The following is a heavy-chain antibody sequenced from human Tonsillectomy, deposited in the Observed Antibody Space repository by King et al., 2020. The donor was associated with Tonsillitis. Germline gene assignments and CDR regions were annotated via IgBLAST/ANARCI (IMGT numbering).Heavy chain of an antibody. CDR3: ASHLSHDAFDI. CDR2: ISSSSSSI. CDR1: GFTFSSYS. V-gene: IGHV3-21*01. J-gene: IGHJ3*02. Sequence: VQLVESGGGLVKPGGSLRLSCAASGFTFSSYSMNWVRQAPGKGLEWVSSISSSSSSIYYADSVKGRFTISRDNAKNSLYLQMNSLRAEDTAVYYCASHLSHDAFDIWGQGTMVTVSS.